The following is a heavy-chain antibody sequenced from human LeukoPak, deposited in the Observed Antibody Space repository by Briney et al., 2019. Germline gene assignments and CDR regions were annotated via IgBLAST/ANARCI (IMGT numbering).Heavy chain of an antibody. D-gene: IGHD1-1*01. Sequence: ASVEVSCKASGYTFTSYDINWVRQATGQGLEWMGWMNPNSGNTGYAQKFQGRVTITRNTSISTAYMELSSLRSEDTAVYYCARALDWNDYMDVWGKGTTVTVSS. CDR1: GYTFTSYD. CDR3: ARALDWNDYMDV. CDR2: MNPNSGNT. J-gene: IGHJ6*03. V-gene: IGHV1-8*03.